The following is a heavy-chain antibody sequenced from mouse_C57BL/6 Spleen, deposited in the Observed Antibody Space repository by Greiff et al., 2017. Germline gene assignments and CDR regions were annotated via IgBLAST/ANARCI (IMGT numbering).Heavy chain of an antibody. CDR3: TAFYYDYDRFAD. CDR2: IDPENGDT. V-gene: IGHV14-4*01. Sequence: VQLQQSGAELVRPGASVKLSCTASGFNIKDDYMHWVKQRPEQGLEWIGWIDPENGDTEYASKFQGKATITADTSSNTAYLQRSSLTSEDTAVYYCTAFYYDYDRFADWGQGTLVTVSA. J-gene: IGHJ3*01. CDR1: GFNIKDDY. D-gene: IGHD2-4*01.